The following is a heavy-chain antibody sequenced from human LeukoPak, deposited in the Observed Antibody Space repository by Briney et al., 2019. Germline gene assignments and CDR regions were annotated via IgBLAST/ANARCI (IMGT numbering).Heavy chain of an antibody. V-gene: IGHV1-69*13. CDR3: ARDSTTMVRGINYYYGMDV. Sequence: SVKVSCKASGDTFSSYAISWVRQAPGQGLEWMGGIIPIFGTANYAQKFQGRVTITADESTSTAYMELSSLRSEDTAVYYCARDSTTMVRGINYYYGMDVWGKGTTVTVSS. J-gene: IGHJ6*04. D-gene: IGHD3-10*01. CDR2: IIPIFGTA. CDR1: GDTFSSYA.